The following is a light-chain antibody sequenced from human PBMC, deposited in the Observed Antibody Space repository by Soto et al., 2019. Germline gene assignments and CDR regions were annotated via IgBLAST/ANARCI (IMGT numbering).Light chain of an antibody. J-gene: IGLJ2*01. V-gene: IGLV3-21*02. CDR3: QVWDTNSDHVV. CDR1: NIASKS. Sequence: SYELTQPPSVSVAPGQTARITCGGNNIASKSVHWYQQKPGQAPVLVVYDDSDRPSGIPERFSGSNSGNTATLTISRVEAGDEADYYCQVWDTNSDHVVFGVGTKLTVL. CDR2: DDS.